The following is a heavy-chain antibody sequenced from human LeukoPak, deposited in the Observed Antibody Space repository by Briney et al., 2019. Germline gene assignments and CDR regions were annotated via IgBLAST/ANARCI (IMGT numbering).Heavy chain of an antibody. Sequence: GGSLRLSCAASGFTVGSNYMNWVRQAPGKGLEWVSGISGSGEITYYADSVKGRFTISRDKSKNTLYLQMNSLRTEDTATYYCAKDVGFGSGSYYHFDYWGQGTLVTVSS. V-gene: IGHV3-23*01. D-gene: IGHD3-10*01. J-gene: IGHJ4*02. CDR1: GFTVGSNY. CDR3: AKDVGFGSGSYYHFDY. CDR2: ISGSGEIT.